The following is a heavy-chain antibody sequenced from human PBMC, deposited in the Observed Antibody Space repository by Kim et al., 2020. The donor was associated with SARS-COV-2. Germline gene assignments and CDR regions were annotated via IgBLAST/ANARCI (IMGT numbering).Heavy chain of an antibody. CDR3: AREVAAAGKGYGWFDP. J-gene: IGHJ5*02. CDR2: ISYDGSNK. Sequence: GGSLRLSCAASGFTFSSYAMHWVRQAPGKGLEWVAVISYDGSNKYYADSVKGRFTISRDNSKNTLYLQMNSLRAEDTAVYYCAREVAAAGKGYGWFDPWGQGTLVTVSS. V-gene: IGHV3-30*04. CDR1: GFTFSSYA. D-gene: IGHD6-13*01.